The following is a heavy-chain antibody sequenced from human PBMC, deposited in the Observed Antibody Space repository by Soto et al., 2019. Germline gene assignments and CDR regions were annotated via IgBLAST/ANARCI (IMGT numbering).Heavy chain of an antibody. V-gene: IGHV3-13*01. CDR2: IGTAGDT. D-gene: IGHD2-15*01. J-gene: IGHJ3*02. Sequence: DVQLVESGGGLVQPGGSLRLSCAASGFTLSSNDMHWVRQATGKGLEWVSGIGTAGDTYYSGSVKGRFTIARENAENSLYLQMNSLRAEDTAVYYCARERITEPTWDPFDMWGQGTMVTVSS. CDR1: GFTLSSND. CDR3: ARERITEPTWDPFDM.